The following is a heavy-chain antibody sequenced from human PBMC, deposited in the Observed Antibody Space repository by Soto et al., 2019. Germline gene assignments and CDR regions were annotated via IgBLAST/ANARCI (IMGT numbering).Heavy chain of an antibody. J-gene: IGHJ4*02. CDR1: GGSISSYY. V-gene: IGHV4-59*01. Sequence: SETLSLTCTVSGGSISSYYWSWIRQSPGKGLEWIGYIYDSDITTYNPSLKSRVTISVDTSKKQFSLQLSSVTAADTAVYYCGRGRRGSYRDFDYWGQGTLVTVSS. CDR2: IYDSDIT. D-gene: IGHD2-15*01. CDR3: GRGRRGSYRDFDY.